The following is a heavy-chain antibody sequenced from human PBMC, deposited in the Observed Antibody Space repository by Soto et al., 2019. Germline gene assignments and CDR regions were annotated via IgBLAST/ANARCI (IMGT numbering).Heavy chain of an antibody. Sequence: PGGSLRLSCAASGFTFNTYAFNWVRQASGKRLEWVSAISDNGGATFYADSVKGRFTISRDNFQNTLYLQMHSLRADDTAVYYCVRIGVASNSDYWGQGILVTVSS. V-gene: IGHV3-23*01. CDR3: VRIGVASNSDY. J-gene: IGHJ4*02. CDR1: GFTFNTYA. CDR2: ISDNGGAT. D-gene: IGHD3-10*01.